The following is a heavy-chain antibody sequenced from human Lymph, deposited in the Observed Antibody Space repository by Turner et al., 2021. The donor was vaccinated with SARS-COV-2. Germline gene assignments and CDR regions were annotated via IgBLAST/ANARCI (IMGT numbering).Heavy chain of an antibody. Sequence: QVQLVESGGCVVQPGRSLRLSCAASVFTFSSYAMYWVRQAPGKGLEWVAVISYDGSNKYYADSVKGRFTISRDNSKNTLYLQMNSLRAEDTAVYYCARGDYYGSGSYPGKTFDCWGQGTLVTVSS. CDR1: VFTFSSYA. D-gene: IGHD3-10*01. CDR2: ISYDGSNK. J-gene: IGHJ4*02. CDR3: ARGDYYGSGSYPGKTFDC. V-gene: IGHV3-30-3*01.